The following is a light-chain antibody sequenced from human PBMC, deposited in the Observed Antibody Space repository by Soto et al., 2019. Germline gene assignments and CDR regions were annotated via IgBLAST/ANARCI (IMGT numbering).Light chain of an antibody. V-gene: IGLV2-14*01. CDR2: EVT. J-gene: IGLJ2*01. Sequence: QSALTQPASVSGSPGQSITISCTGTNSDIGGYNHVSWYQQHPAKAPKLIIYEVTNRPSGVSNRFSGSKSGNTASLTISGLLAEDEADYSCSSYTSTTTYVIFGGGTKLTVL. CDR1: NSDIGGYNH. CDR3: SSYTSTTTYVI.